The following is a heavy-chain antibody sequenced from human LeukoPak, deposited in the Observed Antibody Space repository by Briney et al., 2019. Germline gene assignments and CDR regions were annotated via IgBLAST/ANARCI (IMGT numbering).Heavy chain of an antibody. V-gene: IGHV3-7*01. CDR3: ARCSSTSCFY. J-gene: IGHJ4*02. CDR2: INQDGSEK. CDR1: GTTFSNSW. D-gene: IGHD2-2*01. Sequence: GGSLRLSCAASGTTFSNSWMSWVRQVPGKGLEWVANINQDGSEKDYVDSAKGRFTISRDNAKYTLYLQMNSLRAEDTAVYYCARCSSTSCFYWGQGTLVTVSS.